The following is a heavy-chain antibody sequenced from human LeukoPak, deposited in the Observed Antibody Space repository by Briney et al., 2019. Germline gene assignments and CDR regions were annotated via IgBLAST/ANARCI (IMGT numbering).Heavy chain of an antibody. CDR1: GYTFTDYY. CDR2: INPNNGAT. V-gene: IGHV1-2*02. J-gene: IGHJ3*01. CDR3: ASDGAFDF. Sequence: ASVKVSCKASGYTFTDYYMHWVRQAPGQGLEWMGWINPNNGATNYAQKFQGRVTLTRDTSISTAFLELSRLRSDDTAVYYCASDGAFDFWGQGTMVIVSS.